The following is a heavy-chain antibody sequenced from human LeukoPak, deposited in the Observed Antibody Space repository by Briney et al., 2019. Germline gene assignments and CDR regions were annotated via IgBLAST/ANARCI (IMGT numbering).Heavy chain of an antibody. D-gene: IGHD3-10*01. Sequence: GSSVKVSCKASGGTFSSYAISWVRQAPGQGLEWMGGIIPIFGTANYAQKFQGRVTITADESTSTAYMELSSLRSEDTAVYYCAREVRGKYYYGSGSYYNGDMDVWGKGTTVTISS. CDR2: IIPIFGTA. V-gene: IGHV1-69*01. J-gene: IGHJ6*03. CDR1: GGTFSSYA. CDR3: AREVRGKYYYGSGSYYNGDMDV.